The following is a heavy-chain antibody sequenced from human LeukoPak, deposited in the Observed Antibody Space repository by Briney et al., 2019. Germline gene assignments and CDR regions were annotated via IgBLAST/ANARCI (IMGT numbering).Heavy chain of an antibody. CDR1: GYTFTSYA. CDR2: IDTNTGNP. J-gene: IGHJ6*03. D-gene: IGHD6-13*01. Sequence: ASVKVSCKASGYTFTSYAMNWVRQAPGQGLEWMGWIDTNTGNPTYAQGFTGRFVFSLDTSVSTAYLQISSLKAEDTAVYYCARDYGGYSSSWAYYYYMDVWGKGTTVTVSS. CDR3: ARDYGGYSSSWAYYYYMDV. V-gene: IGHV7-4-1*02.